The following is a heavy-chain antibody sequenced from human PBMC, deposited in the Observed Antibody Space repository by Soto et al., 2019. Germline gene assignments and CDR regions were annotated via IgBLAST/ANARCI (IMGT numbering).Heavy chain of an antibody. CDR2: VIPILNVA. Sequence: QVQLVQPGAEVKKPGSSVKVCCQPSGGSFGIYPISWVRQAPGQGLEWVGRVIPILNVANYTQKLHGRLTLTADKSTTTADMELSRLTCEDTAVYYCARECTCVLDYWGQGTLVTVSS. J-gene: IGHJ4*02. CDR3: ARECTCVLDY. D-gene: IGHD2-2*01. CDR1: GGSFGIYP. V-gene: IGHV1-69*04.